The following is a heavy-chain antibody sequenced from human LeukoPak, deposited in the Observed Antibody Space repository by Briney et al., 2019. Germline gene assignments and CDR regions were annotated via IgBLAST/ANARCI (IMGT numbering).Heavy chain of an antibody. CDR3: ARTFYDTLDSDAFDF. CDR2: INPDSGGT. J-gene: IGHJ3*01. D-gene: IGHD2/OR15-2a*01. V-gene: IGHV1-2*02. Sequence: ASVKVPCKASGYTFTGYYMHWVRQAPGQGLEWMGWINPDSGGTNNAQKFQGRVTMTRDTSISTAYMELSRLRSDDTAVYYCARTFYDTLDSDAFDFWGQGTMVIVSP. CDR1: GYTFTGYY.